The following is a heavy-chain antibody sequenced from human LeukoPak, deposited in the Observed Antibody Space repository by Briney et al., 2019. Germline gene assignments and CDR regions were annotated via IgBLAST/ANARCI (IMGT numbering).Heavy chain of an antibody. CDR1: GFTVSSNY. CDR3: ARGGDGYNYGYDY. V-gene: IGHV3-53*01. Sequence: PGGSLRLSCAASGFTVSSNYMSWVRQAPGKGLEWVSVIYSGGSTYYADSVKDRFTISRDNAKNTLYLQMNSLRAEDTAVYYCARGGDGYNYGYDYWGQGTLVTVSS. D-gene: IGHD5-18*01. CDR2: IYSGGST. J-gene: IGHJ4*02.